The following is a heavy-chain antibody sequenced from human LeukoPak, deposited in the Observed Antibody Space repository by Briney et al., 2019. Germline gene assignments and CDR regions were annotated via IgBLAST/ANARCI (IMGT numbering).Heavy chain of an antibody. CDR2: IKQDGSEK. CDR3: AREGAYSNSNWFDP. J-gene: IGHJ5*02. D-gene: IGHD6-6*01. V-gene: IGHV3-7*01. Sequence: GGSLRLSCAASGFTFSTYWMSWVRQAPGKGLEWVANIKQDGSEKYYVDSVKGRFTISRDNAKNSLYLQMNSLGAEDTAVYYCAREGAYSNSNWFDPWGQGTLVTVSS. CDR1: GFTFSTYW.